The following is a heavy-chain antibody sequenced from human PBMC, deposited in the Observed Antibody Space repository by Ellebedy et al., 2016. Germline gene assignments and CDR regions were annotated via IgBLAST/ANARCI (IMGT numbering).Heavy chain of an antibody. D-gene: IGHD1-1*01. V-gene: IGHV4-59*02. CDR3: AKWNDDWNAFDV. J-gene: IGHJ3*01. Sequence: SETLSLTCDVSGGSVSSDYWNWIRRPPGKGLEWIGYVFHTGTTNYNPSLKSRVTMSVDTSKSQFSLRLTSVTAADTAVYYCAKWNDDWNAFDVWGQGTMVTVSS. CDR2: VFHTGTT. CDR1: GGSVSSDY.